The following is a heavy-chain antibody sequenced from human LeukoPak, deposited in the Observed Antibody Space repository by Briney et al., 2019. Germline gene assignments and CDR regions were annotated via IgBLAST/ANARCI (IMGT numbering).Heavy chain of an antibody. CDR1: GFNFSDYS. CDR2: ISSSTNYI. Sequence: GGSLRLSCAASGFNFSDYSMHWVRQAPGKGLEWVSSISSSTNYIYYRDSVKGRFTISRDNARNSLYLQMNSLRAEDTDVYYCASEIVDTFDYWGQGTLVTVSS. J-gene: IGHJ4*02. CDR3: ASEIVDTFDY. D-gene: IGHD3-22*01. V-gene: IGHV3-21*01.